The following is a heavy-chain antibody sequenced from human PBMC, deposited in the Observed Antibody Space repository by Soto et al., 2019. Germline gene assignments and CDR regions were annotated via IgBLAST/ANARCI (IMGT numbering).Heavy chain of an antibody. D-gene: IGHD2-15*01. CDR2: ISTSGSTI. CDR1: GFTFSDFY. J-gene: IGHJ4*02. Sequence: QVQLVESGGGLVKPGGSLRLSCAASGFTFSDFYMSWIRQAPGKGLEWVSYISTSGSTIYYADSMKGRFTISRDNAKNSLYLQMNSLRAEDTAVYYCARRVRYCSGGSCCHYFDYWGQGIVVTVSS. V-gene: IGHV3-11*01. CDR3: ARRVRYCSGGSCCHYFDY.